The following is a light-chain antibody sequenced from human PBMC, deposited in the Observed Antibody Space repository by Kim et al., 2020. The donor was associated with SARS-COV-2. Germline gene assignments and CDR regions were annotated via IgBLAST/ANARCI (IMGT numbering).Light chain of an antibody. CDR3: QHRTDWPLT. V-gene: IGKV3-11*01. CDR1: QSVSSY. Sequence: SPGERATLSGRASQSVSSYLAWYQHKPGQAPRLLIYDTSTRATGIPARFSGSGSGTDFTLTISSLEPEDFALYYCQHRTDWPLTFGGGTKVDIK. J-gene: IGKJ4*01. CDR2: DTS.